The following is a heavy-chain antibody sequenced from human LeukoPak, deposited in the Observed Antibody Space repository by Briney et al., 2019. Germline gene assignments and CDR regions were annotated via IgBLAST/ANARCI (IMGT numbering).Heavy chain of an antibody. J-gene: IGHJ4*02. CDR2: IKQDGSEK. CDR1: GFTFDDYG. Sequence: GGSLRLSCAASGFTFDDYGMSWVRQAPGKGLEWVANIKQDGSEKYYVDSVKGRFTISRDNAKNSLYLQMNSLRAEDTAVYYCARETYYRLDYWGQGTLVTVSS. CDR3: ARETYYRLDY. V-gene: IGHV3-7*01. D-gene: IGHD2-8*01.